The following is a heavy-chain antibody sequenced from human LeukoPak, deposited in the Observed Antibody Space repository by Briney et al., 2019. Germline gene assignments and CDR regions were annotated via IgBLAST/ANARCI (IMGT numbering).Heavy chain of an antibody. CDR3: ARDGGRFGDYEY. V-gene: IGHV3-7*01. J-gene: IGHJ4*02. CDR1: GFTFSAYW. D-gene: IGHD3-10*01. Sequence: PGGSLRLSCAASGFTFSAYWMTWVRQAPGRGLEWVANIKQDGSEKYYVDSVKGRFTIPRDNAKNSLYLQMNSLRVEDTAVYYCARDGGRFGDYEYWGQGTLVTVSS. CDR2: IKQDGSEK.